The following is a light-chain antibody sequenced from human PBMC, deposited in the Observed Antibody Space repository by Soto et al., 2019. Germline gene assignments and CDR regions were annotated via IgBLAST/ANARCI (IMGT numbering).Light chain of an antibody. CDR3: GTWDSSLSAWV. J-gene: IGLJ3*02. CDR1: SCNIGNNY. CDR2: ENN. Sequence: QSVLTQPPSVSSAPGQKVTISCSGSSCNIGNNYVSWYQQLPGTAPKLLIYENNKRPSGIPDRFSGSKSGTSATLGITGLQTGDEADYYCGTWDSSLSAWVFGGGTKRTVL. V-gene: IGLV1-51*02.